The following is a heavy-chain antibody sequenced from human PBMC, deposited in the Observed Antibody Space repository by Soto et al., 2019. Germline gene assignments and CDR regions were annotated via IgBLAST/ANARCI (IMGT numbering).Heavy chain of an antibody. CDR3: ARGGGSSSSWPYYYYGMDV. V-gene: IGHV1-18*01. D-gene: IGHD6-13*01. CDR1: GYTFTIYG. Sequence: ASVKVSCKASGYTFTIYGISCVLQSPLQWLEWMGWISAYNGNTNYAQKLQGRVTMTTDTSTSTAYMELRSLRSDDTAVYYCARGGGSSSSWPYYYYGMDVWGQGTTVTVSS. J-gene: IGHJ6*02. CDR2: ISAYNGNT.